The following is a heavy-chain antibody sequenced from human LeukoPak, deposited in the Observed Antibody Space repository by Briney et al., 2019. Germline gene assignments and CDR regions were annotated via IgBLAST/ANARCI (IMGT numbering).Heavy chain of an antibody. CDR3: AKDEATSGGGLAS. Sequence: GGSLRLSCAASGFSVSGTRMSWVRQAPGKGLEWVSAMYTGGTTYYADSVTGRFTISRDNSKNTLYLHMNSLRVEDTAVYYCAKDEATSGGGLASWGQGTLVSVSS. D-gene: IGHD3-16*01. CDR1: GFSVSGTR. V-gene: IGHV3-53*01. J-gene: IGHJ4*02. CDR2: MYTGGTT.